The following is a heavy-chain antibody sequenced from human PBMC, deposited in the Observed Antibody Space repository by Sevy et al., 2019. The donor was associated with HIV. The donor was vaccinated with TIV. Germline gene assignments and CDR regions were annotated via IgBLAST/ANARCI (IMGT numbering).Heavy chain of an antibody. CDR1: GFTFSSYW. CDR3: ARVALPQLPRYAGGAFDI. Sequence: GGSLRLSCAASGFTFSSYWMSWVRQAPGKGLEWVANIKQDGSEKYYVDSVKGRFTISRDNAKNSLYLQMNSLRAEDTAVYYCARVALPQLPRYAGGAFDIWGQGTMVTVSS. CDR2: IKQDGSEK. V-gene: IGHV3-7*01. J-gene: IGHJ3*02. D-gene: IGHD2-2*01.